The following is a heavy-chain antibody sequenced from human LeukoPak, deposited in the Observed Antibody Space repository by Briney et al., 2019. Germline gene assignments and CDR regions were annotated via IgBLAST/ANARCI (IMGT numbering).Heavy chain of an antibody. J-gene: IGHJ6*03. CDR2: MNPNSGNT. D-gene: IGHD3-9*01. CDR1: GYTFTSYD. CDR3: ARFDLQNYYMDV. V-gene: IGHV1-8*01. Sequence: ASVKVSCKASGYTFTSYDINWVRQATGQGLEWMGWMNPNSGNTGYAQKFQGRVTMTRNTSISSAYMELSSLRSEDTAVYYCARFDLQNYYMDVWGKGTTVTVSS.